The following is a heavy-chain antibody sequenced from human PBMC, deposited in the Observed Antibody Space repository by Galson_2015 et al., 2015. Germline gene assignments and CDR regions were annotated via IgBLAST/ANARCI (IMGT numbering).Heavy chain of an antibody. CDR2: ISGSGGNT. V-gene: IGHV3-23*01. J-gene: IGHJ4*02. Sequence: SLRLSCAASGFTFSSFAMSWVRQAPGKGLEWVSSISGSGGNTDYADSGKGRFTISGDNSKNTLYLHVNSLRAEDTAVYYCAKGTSSSWYKGTDYWGQGTLVTVSS. CDR3: AKGTSSSWYKGTDY. CDR1: GFTFSSFA. D-gene: IGHD6-13*01.